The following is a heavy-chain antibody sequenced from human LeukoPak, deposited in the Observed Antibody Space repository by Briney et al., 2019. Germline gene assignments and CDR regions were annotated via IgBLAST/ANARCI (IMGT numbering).Heavy chain of an antibody. Sequence: PGGSLRLSCEASGFSFSGYAMSWVRQAPGKGLDWVSGVSDSGVNTYYADSVKGRFTISRDNSKNTLYLQMNSLRAEDTAVYYCARGYLRVVRSSFDYWGQETLVTVSS. V-gene: IGHV3-23*01. CDR2: VSDSGVNT. J-gene: IGHJ4*02. CDR3: ARGYLRVVRSSFDY. D-gene: IGHD2-2*01. CDR1: GFSFSGYA.